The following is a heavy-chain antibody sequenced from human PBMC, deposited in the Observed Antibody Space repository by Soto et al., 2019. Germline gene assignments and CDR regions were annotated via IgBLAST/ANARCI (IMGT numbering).Heavy chain of an antibody. V-gene: IGHV1-69*01. Sequence: QVQLVQSGAEVKKPGSSVKVSCKASGGTFSSYAISWVRQAPGQGLEWMGGIIPIFGTANYAQKFQGRVTITADESTITDYMDLSRLRCEDTAVYYCARSEPSVLMVYANYWGQGTLVTVSS. CDR1: GGTFSSYA. J-gene: IGHJ4*02. D-gene: IGHD2-8*01. CDR3: ARSEPSVLMVYANY. CDR2: IIPIFGTA.